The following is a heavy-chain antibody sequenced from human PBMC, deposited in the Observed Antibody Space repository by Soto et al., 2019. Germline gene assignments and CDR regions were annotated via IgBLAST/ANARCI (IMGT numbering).Heavy chain of an antibody. Sequence: QLQESGPGLVKPSQTLSLTCTVSGGSINNNDYYWSWIRQTPGTGLEWIGYVYYSGSTDYIPSLKSRLSMSIDKSKNQFTLKLNSVTAADTATYYCARMSYFYDKWYFDLWGRGTLVTVSS. J-gene: IGHJ2*01. CDR2: VYYSGST. V-gene: IGHV4-30-4*01. CDR1: GGSINNNDYY. D-gene: IGHD3-22*01. CDR3: ARMSYFYDKWYFDL.